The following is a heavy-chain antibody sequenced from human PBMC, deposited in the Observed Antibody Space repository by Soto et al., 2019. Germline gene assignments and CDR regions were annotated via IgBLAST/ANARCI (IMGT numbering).Heavy chain of an antibody. CDR2: IIPIFGTA. CDR3: ARAYGAAMPNDAFDI. CDR1: GGTFSSYA. J-gene: IGHJ3*02. V-gene: IGHV1-69*06. Sequence: ASVKVSCKASGGTFSSYAISWVRQAPGQGLEWMGGIIPIFGTANYAQKFQGRVTITADKSTSTAYMELSSLRSEDTAVYYCARAYGAAMPNDAFDIWGQGTMVTVSS. D-gene: IGHD2-2*01.